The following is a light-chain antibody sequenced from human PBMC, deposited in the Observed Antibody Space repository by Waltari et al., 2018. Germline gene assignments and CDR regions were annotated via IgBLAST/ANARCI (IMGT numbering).Light chain of an antibody. CDR2: GQD. CDR3: LSRDTTSTRV. Sequence: SSELTQDPAVSVALGQTVSITCQGDSLRRYYASWYQQRPGQAPILILYGQDNRPSGIPDRFSGSTSGNTASWTITGAQAEDEADYYCLSRDTTSTRVFGGGTRLTV. CDR1: SLRRYY. V-gene: IGLV3-19*01. J-gene: IGLJ3*02.